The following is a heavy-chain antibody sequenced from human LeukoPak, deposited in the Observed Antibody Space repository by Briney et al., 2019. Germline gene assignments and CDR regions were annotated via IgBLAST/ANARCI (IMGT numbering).Heavy chain of an antibody. J-gene: IGHJ4*02. CDR2: INAGNGNT. D-gene: IGHD6-19*01. Sequence: ASVKVSCKASGYIFTRYAIHWVRQAPGQRLEWMGWINAGNGNTKNSRKVQGRVTITRDTSASTAYMEVSSLTPEDTAVYYCARGIEASSGWYVIDYWGQGTLVTVSS. V-gene: IGHV1-3*01. CDR3: ARGIEASSGWYVIDY. CDR1: GYIFTRYA.